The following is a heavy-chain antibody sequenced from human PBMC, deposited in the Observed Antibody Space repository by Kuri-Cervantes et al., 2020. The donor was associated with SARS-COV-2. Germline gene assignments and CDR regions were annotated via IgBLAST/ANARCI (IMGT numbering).Heavy chain of an antibody. CDR2: ISSSSSYI. V-gene: IGHV3-21*04. Sequence: ETRSLTCAASGFTFSSYSMTWVRQAPGKGLEWVSSISSSSSYIYYADSVKGRFTISRDNAKTSLYLQMNSLRAENTAVYYCAKGLKRITMIVVEVFDVMDVWGQGTTVTVSS. CDR1: GFTFSSYS. D-gene: IGHD3-22*01. J-gene: IGHJ6*02. CDR3: AKGLKRITMIVVEVFDVMDV.